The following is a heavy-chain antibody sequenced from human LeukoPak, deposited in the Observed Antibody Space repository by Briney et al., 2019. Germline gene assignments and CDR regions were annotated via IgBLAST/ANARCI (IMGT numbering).Heavy chain of an antibody. D-gene: IGHD3-16*01. CDR1: GGSISSGTHY. CDR3: AASSGVTLGRF. V-gene: IGHV4-31*03. Sequence: PSETLSLTCTVSGGSISSGTHYYNWIRQHPGRGLEWIGYIYYTGITSCNPSLKSRVTMSVDTSMNQVSLKVTSLTAADTAVYYCAASSGVTLGRFWGQGALVTVSS. CDR2: IYYTGIT. J-gene: IGHJ4*02.